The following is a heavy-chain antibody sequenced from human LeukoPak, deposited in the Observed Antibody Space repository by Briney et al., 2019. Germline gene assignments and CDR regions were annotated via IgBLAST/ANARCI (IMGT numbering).Heavy chain of an antibody. CDR2: ISGSGGST. Sequence: GGSLRLSCAASGFTFSSYGMSWVRPAPREGLEWVSGISGSGGSTYYADSVKGRFTISRDNSKNTVYLQMKSLRAEDTAEYYCAKLRGYNHYYPIDVWGQGTTVTVSS. J-gene: IGHJ6*02. CDR1: GFTFSSYG. V-gene: IGHV3-23*01. CDR3: AKLRGYNHYYPIDV.